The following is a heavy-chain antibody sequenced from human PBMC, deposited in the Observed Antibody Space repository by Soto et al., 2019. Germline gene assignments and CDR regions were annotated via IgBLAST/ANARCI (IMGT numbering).Heavy chain of an antibody. D-gene: IGHD7-27*01. J-gene: IGHJ3*02. CDR2: TYYRAKWYN. Sequence: SQTLSLTCAISGDSVSSNSAAWNWIRQSPSRGLEWLGRTYYRAKWYNDYAVSVKSRITINPDTSKNQCSLQLNSVTPEDTAVYYCARLTGDPRGDAFDIWGQGTMVTVSS. CDR3: ARLTGDPRGDAFDI. V-gene: IGHV6-1*01. CDR1: GDSVSSNSAA.